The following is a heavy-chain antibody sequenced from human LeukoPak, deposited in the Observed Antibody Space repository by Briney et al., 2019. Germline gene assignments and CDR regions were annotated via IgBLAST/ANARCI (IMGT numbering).Heavy chain of an antibody. Sequence: NPSETLSLTCTVSGGSINSYYWNWIRQPPGKGLELIGYIYYSGSPTYNPSLKSRVTISVDTSKNQFSLQLSSVTAADTAVYYCAGDVMSTALDAFDVWGQGTMVTVSS. D-gene: IGHD1-1*01. V-gene: IGHV4-59*01. J-gene: IGHJ3*01. CDR3: AGDVMSTALDAFDV. CDR2: IYYSGSP. CDR1: GGSINSYY.